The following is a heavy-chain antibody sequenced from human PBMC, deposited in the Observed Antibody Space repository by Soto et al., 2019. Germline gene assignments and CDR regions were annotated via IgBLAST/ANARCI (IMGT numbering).Heavy chain of an antibody. J-gene: IGHJ6*03. CDR2: IYYSGST. V-gene: IGHV4-59*08. D-gene: IGHD3-10*01. Sequence: SETLSLTCTVSGGSISSYDWSWIRQPPGKGLEWIGYIYYSGSTNYNPSLKSRVTISVDTSKSQFSLKLSSVTAADTAVYYCAETVINRARVMGNYYYYMDVWGKGTTVTVSS. CDR1: GGSISSYD. CDR3: AETVINRARVMGNYYYYMDV.